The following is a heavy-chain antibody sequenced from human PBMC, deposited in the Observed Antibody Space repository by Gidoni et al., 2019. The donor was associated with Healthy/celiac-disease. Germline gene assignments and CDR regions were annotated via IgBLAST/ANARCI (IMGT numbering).Heavy chain of an antibody. D-gene: IGHD1-1*01. Sequence: QVQLVESGGGVVQPGRTLSLSCAASGFTFSSYGMHWVRQAPGKGLEWVAVISYDGSNKYYADSVKGRFTISRDNSKNTLYLQMNSLRAEDTDVYYCAFQVQLGYWGQGTLVTVSS. V-gene: IGHV3-30*03. CDR1: GFTFSSYG. CDR2: ISYDGSNK. J-gene: IGHJ4*02. CDR3: AFQVQLGY.